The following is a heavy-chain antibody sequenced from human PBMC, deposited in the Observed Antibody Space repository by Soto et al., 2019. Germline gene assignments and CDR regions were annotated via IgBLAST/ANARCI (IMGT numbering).Heavy chain of an antibody. J-gene: IGHJ3*02. V-gene: IGHV6-1*01. D-gene: IGHD5-18*01. CDR2: TYYTSKWYN. CDR3: ARSPYSAVRALDI. CDR1: GDSVSSNSAA. Sequence: SQPLSLTCAISGDSVSSNSAAWNWIRQSPSRGLEWLGRTYYTSKWYNDYAVSVKSRITINPDTSKNQFSLQLNSVTPEDTAVYYCARSPYSAVRALDIRGQVTMVTVSS.